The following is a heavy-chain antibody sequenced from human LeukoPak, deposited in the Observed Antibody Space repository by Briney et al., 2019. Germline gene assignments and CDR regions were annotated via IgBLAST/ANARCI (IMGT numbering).Heavy chain of an antibody. D-gene: IGHD1-26*01. V-gene: IGHV4-59*01. J-gene: IGHJ4*02. CDR2: IYYSGSA. CDR1: GGSISSYY. CDR3: ARVPKSGSFFFDY. Sequence: SETLSLTCTVSGGSISSYYWSWIRQPPGKGLEWIGYIYYSGSANYNPSLKSRVTISVDTSKNQFSLKLSSVTAADTAVYYCARVPKSGSFFFDYWGQGTLVTVSS.